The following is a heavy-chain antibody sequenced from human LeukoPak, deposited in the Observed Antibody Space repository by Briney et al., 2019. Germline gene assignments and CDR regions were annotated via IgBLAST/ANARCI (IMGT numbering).Heavy chain of an antibody. Sequence: GGSLRLSCAASGFTFSSYGMHWVRQAPGKGLEWVAFIRYDGNNKYYADSVKGRFTISRDNSKNTLYLQMNSLRAEDTAVYYCAKEDYGDYLGYDYWGQGALVTVSS. D-gene: IGHD4-17*01. J-gene: IGHJ4*02. CDR3: AKEDYGDYLGYDY. CDR1: GFTFSSYG. V-gene: IGHV3-30*02. CDR2: IRYDGNNK.